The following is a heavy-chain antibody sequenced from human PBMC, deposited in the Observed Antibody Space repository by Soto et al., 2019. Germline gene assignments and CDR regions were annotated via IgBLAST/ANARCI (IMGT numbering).Heavy chain of an antibody. J-gene: IGHJ6*02. D-gene: IGHD3-16*01. V-gene: IGHV1-18*01. CDR2: ISPYNDYT. CDR3: ARGGYYDNSWGKLSHYGLAV. Sequence: QVQLAQSANEVKKPGASVRVSCKAAGYTFIRYGIAWVRQAPRQGLERMGRISPYNDYTVYAQKFKGGVSLTADTSTRILYMSVGGLKSGDPAVYYCARGGYYDNSWGKLSHYGLAVWGQGTSVSVSS. CDR1: GYTFIRYG.